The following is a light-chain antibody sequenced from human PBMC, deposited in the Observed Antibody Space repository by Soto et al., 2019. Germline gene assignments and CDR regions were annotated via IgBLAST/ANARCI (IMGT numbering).Light chain of an antibody. CDR2: EVS. Sequence: QSALTQPPSASGSPGQSVTISCTGTSSDVGSCKFVSWYQQYPGKAPKLIIFEVSQRPSGVPERFSGFKSGNTASLTVSGLQAEDEADYYCISCGGSNNPDVFGTGTKVTFL. J-gene: IGLJ1*01. V-gene: IGLV2-8*01. CDR3: ISCGGSNNPDV. CDR1: SSDVGSCKF.